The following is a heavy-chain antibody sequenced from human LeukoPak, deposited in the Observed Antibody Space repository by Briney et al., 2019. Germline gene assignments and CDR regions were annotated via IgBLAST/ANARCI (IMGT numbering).Heavy chain of an antibody. CDR1: GDSISSSNCY. J-gene: IGHJ4*02. CDR2: IYFSGGT. D-gene: IGHD3-10*01. CDR3: ARQTGSGLFSLP. V-gene: IGHV4-39*01. Sequence: SETLSLTCTVSGDSISSSNCYWGWLRQPPGKGLEWIGSIYFSGGTYYNASLKSRVTISVDTSKNQFSLKLSSVTAADTAVYYCARQTGSGLFSLPGGQGTLVTVSS.